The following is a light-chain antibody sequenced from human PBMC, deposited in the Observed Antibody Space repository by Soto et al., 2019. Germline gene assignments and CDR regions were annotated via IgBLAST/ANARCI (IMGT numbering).Light chain of an antibody. J-gene: IGLJ1*01. CDR1: SSDVGYYDY. CDR3: CSYADGSIYF. V-gene: IGLV2-8*01. CDR2: YVD. Sequence: QSALTQPPSASGFPGQSVTISCTGTSSDVGYYDYVSWYQQHPDKAPQLLIYYVDHRPSGVSSRFSGSKSGNTASLTISGLQAEDEGDYYCCSYADGSIYFFGTGTKLTVL.